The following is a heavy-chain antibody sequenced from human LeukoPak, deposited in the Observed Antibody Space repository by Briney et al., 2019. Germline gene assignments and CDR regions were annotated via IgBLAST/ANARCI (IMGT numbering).Heavy chain of an antibody. CDR3: ARGATFGGTQGAYYYGMDV. CDR2: ISGSGGST. D-gene: IGHD3-16*01. J-gene: IGHJ6*02. CDR1: GFTFSSYA. V-gene: IGHV3-23*01. Sequence: HAGGSLRLSCAASGFTFSSYAMSWVRQAPGKGLEWVSAISGSGGSTYYADSVKGRFTISRGNSKNTLYLQMNSLRAEDTAVYYCARGATFGGTQGAYYYGMDVWGQGTTVTVSS.